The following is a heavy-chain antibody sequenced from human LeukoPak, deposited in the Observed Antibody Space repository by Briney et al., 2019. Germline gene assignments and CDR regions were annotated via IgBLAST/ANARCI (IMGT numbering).Heavy chain of an antibody. V-gene: IGHV3-23*01. D-gene: IGHD3-22*01. CDR1: TFTFSNYW. Sequence: GGSLRLSCAASTFTFSNYWMSWVRQAPGKGLEWVSGISGSGGNTYYADSVKGRFTISRDNSKSTLYLQMNSLRAEDTAVYYCTKINAYHYDSSGYYFDYWGQGTLVTVSS. CDR3: TKINAYHYDSSGYYFDY. CDR2: ISGSGGNT. J-gene: IGHJ4*02.